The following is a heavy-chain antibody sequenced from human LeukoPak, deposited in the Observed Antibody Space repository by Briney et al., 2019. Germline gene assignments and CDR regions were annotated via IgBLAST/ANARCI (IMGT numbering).Heavy chain of an antibody. CDR2: ISPIFGTA. Sequence: ASVKVSCKASGGTFSSYAISWVRQAPGQGLEWMGGISPIFGTANYAPKSQGRVTITADKSPSTAYMELSSLRSEDTAVYYCARGGYGDYVNWFDPWGQGTLVTVSS. CDR3: ARGGYGDYVNWFDP. J-gene: IGHJ5*02. D-gene: IGHD4-17*01. V-gene: IGHV1-69*06. CDR1: GGTFSSYA.